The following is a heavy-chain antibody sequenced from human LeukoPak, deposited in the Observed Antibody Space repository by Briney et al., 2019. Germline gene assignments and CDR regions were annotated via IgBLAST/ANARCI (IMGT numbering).Heavy chain of an antibody. J-gene: IGHJ4*02. CDR1: GYTFTSYG. CDR3: ARDDTIFGVVYFDY. CDR2: ISAYNGNT. Sequence: GALVKVSCKASGYTFTSYGISWVRQAPGQGLEWMGWISAYNGNTNYAQKLQGRVTMTTDTSTSTAYMELRSLRSDDTAVYYCARDDTIFGVVYFDYWGQGTLVTVSS. V-gene: IGHV1-18*01. D-gene: IGHD3-3*01.